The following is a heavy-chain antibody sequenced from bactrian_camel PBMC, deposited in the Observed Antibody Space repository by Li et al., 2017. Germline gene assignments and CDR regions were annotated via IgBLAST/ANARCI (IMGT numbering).Heavy chain of an antibody. CDR2: IDSDGST. Sequence: HVQLVESGGGSVQAGGSLRLSCAASGYTYSSYCMGWFRQAPGKEREGVAAIDSDGSTSYADIAKGRFIISQDNAKNTLYLQMNSLKPEDTAMYYCAAQGGTWYSCLMAAYTYWCQGTQVTVS. V-gene: IGHV3S26*01. CDR1: GYTYSSYC. J-gene: IGHJ4*01. CDR3: AAQGGTWYSCLMAAYTY. D-gene: IGHD6*01.